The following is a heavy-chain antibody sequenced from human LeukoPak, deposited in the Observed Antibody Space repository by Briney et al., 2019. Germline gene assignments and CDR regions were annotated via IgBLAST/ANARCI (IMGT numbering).Heavy chain of an antibody. V-gene: IGHV4-61*01. CDR3: ASDDYGGNGYYFDY. J-gene: IGHJ4*02. D-gene: IGHD4-23*01. Sequence: SETLSLTCTVSGGSVSSGSYYWSWIRQPPGKGLEWIGYIYYSGGTNHNPSLKSRVTISVDTSKNQFSLKLSSVTAADTAVYYCASDDYGGNGYYFDYWGQGTLVTVSS. CDR1: GGSVSSGSYY. CDR2: IYYSGGT.